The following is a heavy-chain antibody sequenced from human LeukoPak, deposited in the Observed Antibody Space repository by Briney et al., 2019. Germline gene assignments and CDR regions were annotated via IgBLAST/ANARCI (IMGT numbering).Heavy chain of an antibody. CDR3: AKNGYSYGYTLVPYYFDY. V-gene: IGHV3-30*18. CDR1: GFTFSSYG. J-gene: IGHJ4*02. D-gene: IGHD5-18*01. CDR2: ISYDGSKK. Sequence: PGGSLRLSCAASGFTFSSYGMHWVRQAPGKGLEWVAVISYDGSKKYYADSVKGRFTISRDNSKNTLYLQMNSLRAEDTAVYYCAKNGYSYGYTLVPYYFDYWGQGTLVTVSS.